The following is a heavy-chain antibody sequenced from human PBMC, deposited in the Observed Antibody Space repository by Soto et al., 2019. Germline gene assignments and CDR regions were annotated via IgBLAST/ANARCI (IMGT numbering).Heavy chain of an antibody. J-gene: IGHJ4*02. V-gene: IGHV3-74*01. CDR1: GFTFSSYW. CDR3: ARDRVAAGMDY. Sequence: PGGSLTLSCAASGFTFSSYWMHWVRQAPGKGLVWVSRINSDGSSTSYADSVKGRFTISRDNAKNTLYLQMNSLRAEDTAVYYCARDRVAAGMDYWGQGTLVTVSS. CDR2: INSDGSST. D-gene: IGHD6-13*01.